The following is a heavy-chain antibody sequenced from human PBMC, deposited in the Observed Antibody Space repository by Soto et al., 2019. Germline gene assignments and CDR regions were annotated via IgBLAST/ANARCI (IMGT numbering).Heavy chain of an antibody. J-gene: IGHJ5*02. Sequence: QVQLVQSGAEVKKPGSSVKVSCKASGGTFSSYAISWVRQAPGQGLEWMGGIIPIFGTANYAQKFQCSVTITADECTSTAYMELSSLRSEDTAVYYCASLAYYDFWSGYNNWFDPWGQGTLVTVSS. D-gene: IGHD3-3*01. CDR3: ASLAYYDFWSGYNNWFDP. V-gene: IGHV1-69*01. CDR2: IIPIFGTA. CDR1: GGTFSSYA.